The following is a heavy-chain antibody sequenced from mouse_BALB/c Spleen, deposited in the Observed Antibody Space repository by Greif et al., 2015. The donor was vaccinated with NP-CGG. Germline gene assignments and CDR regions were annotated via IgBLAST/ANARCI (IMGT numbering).Heavy chain of an antibody. CDR1: GYTFTSYV. CDR2: TNPYNDGT. J-gene: IGHJ4*01. V-gene: IGHV1-14*01. CDR3: ARSPPRGYAMDY. Sequence: VQLQQSGPELVKPGASVKMSCKASGYTFTSYVMHWVKQKPGQGLEWIGYTNPYNDGTKYNEKFKGKATLTSDKSSSTAYMELSSLTSEDSAVYYCARSPPRGYAMDYWGQGTSVTVSS.